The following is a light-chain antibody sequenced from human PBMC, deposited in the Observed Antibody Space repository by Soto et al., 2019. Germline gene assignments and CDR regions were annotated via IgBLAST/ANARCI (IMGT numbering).Light chain of an antibody. CDR1: QSIANTF. Sequence: EIVLTQSPGTLSLSSGETATLSCRASQSIANTFLAWYQQKPGQAPRLLISGASSRATGIPDRFSGSGSGTDFTLTISRLEPEDFAVYYCQQYGSSPPKTFGQGTKLEI. V-gene: IGKV3-20*01. CDR2: GAS. CDR3: QQYGSSPPKT. J-gene: IGKJ2*01.